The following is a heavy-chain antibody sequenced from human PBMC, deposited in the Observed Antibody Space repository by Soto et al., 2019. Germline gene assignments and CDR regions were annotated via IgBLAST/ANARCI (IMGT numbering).Heavy chain of an antibody. CDR3: ARNAAYNQVY. D-gene: IGHD1-20*01. CDR1: GRSVTNGHW. V-gene: IGHV4-4*02. CDR2: IHHSGST. J-gene: IGHJ4*02. Sequence: QVQLQESGPGLVRPSGTLSLTCAVSGRSVTNGHWWSWDRQPPGKGLEWIGEIHHSGSTNYNPSLKSRATISVDNSKNQFSLSLTSVTAADTAVYYCARNAAYNQVYWGQGTLVTVSS.